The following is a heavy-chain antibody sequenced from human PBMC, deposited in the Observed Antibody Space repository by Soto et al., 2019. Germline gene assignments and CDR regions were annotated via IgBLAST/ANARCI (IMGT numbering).Heavy chain of an antibody. J-gene: IGHJ6*02. CDR1: GFTFSTYS. CDR2: ISSRSYTI. D-gene: IGHD6-6*01. Sequence: EVQLVESGGGLVQPGGSLRLSCAASGFTFSTYSMNWVRQAPGTGLEWVSYISSRSYTIYYVDSVKGRFTISSDNAKNSLYLQMNSLRDEDTAVYYCARGGSSSDTGMDVWGQGTTVTVSS. V-gene: IGHV3-48*02. CDR3: ARGGSSSDTGMDV.